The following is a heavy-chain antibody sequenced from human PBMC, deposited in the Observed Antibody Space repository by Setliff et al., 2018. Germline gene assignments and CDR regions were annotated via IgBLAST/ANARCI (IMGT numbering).Heavy chain of an antibody. CDR2: VYYSGST. CDR1: GGSISNSDYY. Sequence: SETLSLTCSVSGGSISNSDYYWDWIRQPPGKGLEWIGRVYYSGSTNYNPSLKSRVTISVDTSKNQFSLKLSSVTAADTAVYYCARAGEGPAALHYYYYMDVWGKGTTVTVSS. V-gene: IGHV4-39*07. D-gene: IGHD2-2*01. J-gene: IGHJ6*03. CDR3: ARAGEGPAALHYYYYMDV.